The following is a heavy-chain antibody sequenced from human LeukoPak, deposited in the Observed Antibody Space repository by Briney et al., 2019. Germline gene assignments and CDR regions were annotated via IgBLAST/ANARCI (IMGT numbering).Heavy chain of an antibody. J-gene: IGHJ5*02. D-gene: IGHD3-22*01. CDR3: ARDYYGSSGYAENWFDP. CDR2: ISAYNGNT. V-gene: IGHV1-18*01. CDR1: GYTFTSYG. Sequence: ASVKVSCKASGYTFTSYGISWVRQAPGQGLEWMGWISAYNGNTNYAQKLQGRVTMTTDTSTSTAYMELRSLRSDDTAVYYCARDYYGSSGYAENWFDPWGQGTLVTVSS.